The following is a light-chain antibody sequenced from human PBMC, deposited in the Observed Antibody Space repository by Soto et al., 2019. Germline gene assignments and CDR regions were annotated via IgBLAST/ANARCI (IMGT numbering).Light chain of an antibody. CDR3: LQDYTYPWT. Sequence: IQMTQSPSSLSASVSDRVTITCRASQDIGNDLGWYQQKPGKAPNLLIYAASSLRSGVPSRFSGSGSGTHFTLTINSLQAEDSATYFCLQDYTYPWTFGQGTKVEIK. CDR1: QDIGND. V-gene: IGKV1-6*02. CDR2: AAS. J-gene: IGKJ1*01.